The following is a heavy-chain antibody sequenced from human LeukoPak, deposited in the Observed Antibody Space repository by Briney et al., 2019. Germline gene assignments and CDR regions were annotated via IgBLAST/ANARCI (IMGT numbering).Heavy chain of an antibody. D-gene: IGHD4-17*01. CDR1: GFTFSSYA. V-gene: IGHV3-23*01. J-gene: IGHJ4*02. CDR3: ARDSGGDYVLDY. CDR2: ISGSGGST. Sequence: GGSLRLPCAASGFTFSSYAMSWVRQAPGKGLEWVSAISGSGGSTYYADSVKGRFTISRDNSKNTLYLQMNSLRAEDTAVYYCARDSGGDYVLDYWGQGTLVTVSS.